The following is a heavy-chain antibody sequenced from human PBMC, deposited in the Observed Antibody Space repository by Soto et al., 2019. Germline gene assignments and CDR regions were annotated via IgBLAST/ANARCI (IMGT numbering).Heavy chain of an antibody. CDR2: IYYSGST. D-gene: IGHD2-15*01. Sequence: SETLSLTCTVSGGYISSYYWSWIRQPPGKGLEWIGYIYYSGSTNYNPSLKSRVTISVDTSKNQFSLKLSSVTAADTAVYYCARRYCSGGSCYSHFDYWGQGTLVTVSS. CDR3: ARRYCSGGSCYSHFDY. CDR1: GGYISSYY. J-gene: IGHJ4*02. V-gene: IGHV4-59*08.